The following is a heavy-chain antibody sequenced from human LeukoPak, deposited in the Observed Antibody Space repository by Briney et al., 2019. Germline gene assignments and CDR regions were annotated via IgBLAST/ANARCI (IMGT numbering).Heavy chain of an antibody. J-gene: IGHJ4*02. CDR3: ARTGAKNYDSSIDH. V-gene: IGHV3-20*01. Sequence: GGSLRLSCAASGFTFDDYGMSWVRQAPGKGLEWVSGINWNGGSTGYADSVKGRFTISRDNAKNSLYLQMNSLRAEDTALYHCARTGAKNYDSSIDHWGQGTLVTVSS. D-gene: IGHD3-22*01. CDR1: GFTFDDYG. CDR2: INWNGGST.